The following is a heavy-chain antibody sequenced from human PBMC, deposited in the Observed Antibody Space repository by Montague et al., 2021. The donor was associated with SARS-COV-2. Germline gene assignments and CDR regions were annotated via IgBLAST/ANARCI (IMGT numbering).Heavy chain of an antibody. J-gene: IGHJ4*02. CDR2: IYWDDDK. CDR1: GFSLSSTGVG. Sequence: PALVKPTQTLTLTCAFSGFSLSSTGVGVGWLRQPPGKSLGWLTLIYWDDDKRYNPSLSSRLAITKDTSKNQAVLTLTNLNAADTATYYCAHTNATGAWPIDYWGQGTLVTVSS. V-gene: IGHV2-5*02. D-gene: IGHD1-14*01. CDR3: AHTNATGAWPIDY.